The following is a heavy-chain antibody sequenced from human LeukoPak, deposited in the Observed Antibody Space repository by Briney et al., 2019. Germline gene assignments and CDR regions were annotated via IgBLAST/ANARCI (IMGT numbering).Heavy chain of an antibody. Sequence: PGGSLRLSCAACGFTFNFHATRGVPQAPGERLECVSGIAASSLNTYYADSVKGRLTLSRDNSKNTMDLQMYSLRAEDTAVYYCAKNWDDYDSSGPIDHWGQGALVTVSS. CDR3: AKNWDDYDSSGPIDH. V-gene: IGHV3-23*01. J-gene: IGHJ4*02. CDR2: IAASSLNT. D-gene: IGHD3-22*01. CDR1: GFTFNFHA.